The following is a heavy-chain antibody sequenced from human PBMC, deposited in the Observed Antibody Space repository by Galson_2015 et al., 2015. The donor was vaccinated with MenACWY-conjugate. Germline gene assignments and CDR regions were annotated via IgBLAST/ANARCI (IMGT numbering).Heavy chain of an antibody. CDR1: GYSVTSHY. V-gene: IGHV1-46*01. D-gene: IGHD2-2*01. J-gene: IGHJ3*01. Sequence: SVKVSCKASGYSVTSHYIHWVRQAPGQGLEWMGLINPTGGITIYAQKVQGRVTVARDTSTSTVFLELSSLTSDDTAVYYCARDGVSYCSRKTCPSSDAFDVWGQGTMVTVAS. CDR3: ARDGVSYCSRKTCPSSDAFDV. CDR2: INPTGGIT.